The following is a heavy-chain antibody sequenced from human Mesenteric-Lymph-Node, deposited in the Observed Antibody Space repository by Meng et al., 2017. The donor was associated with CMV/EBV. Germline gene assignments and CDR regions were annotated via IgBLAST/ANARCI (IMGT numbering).Heavy chain of an antibody. CDR3: AREVGGGNSGYRAYFDY. CDR1: SVTSGSYY. CDR2: IYYSGST. D-gene: IGHD3-22*01. Sequence: SVTSGSYYWSWIRQPPGKGLEWIGYIYYSGSTNYNPSLKSRVTISVDTSKNQFSLKLSSVTAADTAVYYCAREVGGGNSGYRAYFDYWGQGTLVTVSS. J-gene: IGHJ4*02. V-gene: IGHV4-61*01.